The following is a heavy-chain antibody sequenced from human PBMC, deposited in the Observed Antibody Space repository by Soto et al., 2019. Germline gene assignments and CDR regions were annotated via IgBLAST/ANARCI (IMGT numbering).Heavy chain of an antibody. CDR1: GGTFSRYS. V-gene: IGHV1-69*04. CDR2: IIPIFGIA. J-gene: IGHJ6*02. Sequence: ASVKVSCKASGGTFSRYSITWVRQAPGHGLEWIGRIIPIFGIASYVQKFQGRVTMTRNTSISTAYMELSSLRSEDTAVYYCAREGVRGMDVWGQGTTVTVSS. CDR3: AREGVRGMDV. D-gene: IGHD3-16*01.